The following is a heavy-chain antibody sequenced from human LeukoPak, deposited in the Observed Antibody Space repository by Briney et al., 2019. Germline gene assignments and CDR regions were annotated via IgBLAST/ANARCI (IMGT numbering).Heavy chain of an antibody. CDR1: GYALTELS. CDR3: AANRKGDTAMEHFYFYMDV. V-gene: IGHV1-24*01. D-gene: IGHD5-18*01. CDR2: FDREEGKT. Sequence: ASVRVSCKVSGYALTELSMHWVRQAPGKGLEWMGSFDREEGKTVYAQKFQGRVNMTEDTSTETVYMEVSRLTSEDAAVYFCAANRKGDTAMEHFYFYMDVWGKGTTVTVXS. J-gene: IGHJ6*03.